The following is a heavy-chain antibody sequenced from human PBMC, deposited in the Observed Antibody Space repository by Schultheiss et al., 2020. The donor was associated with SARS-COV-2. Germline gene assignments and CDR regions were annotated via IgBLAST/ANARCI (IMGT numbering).Heavy chain of an antibody. CDR3: ARHGEMATSTPNY. J-gene: IGHJ4*02. D-gene: IGHD5-24*01. Sequence: GGSLRLSCKGSGYSFTSYWIGWVRQMPGKGLEWMGIIYPGDSDTRYSPSFQGQVTISADKSNSTAYLQWSSLKASDTAMYYCARHGEMATSTPNYWGQGTLVTVSS. CDR2: IYPGDSDT. V-gene: IGHV5-51*01. CDR1: GYSFTSYW.